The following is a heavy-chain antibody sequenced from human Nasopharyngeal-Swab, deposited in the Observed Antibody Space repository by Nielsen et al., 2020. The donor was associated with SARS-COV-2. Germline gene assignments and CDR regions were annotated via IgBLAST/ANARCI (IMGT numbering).Heavy chain of an antibody. D-gene: IGHD5-12*01. Sequence: GALRLSCAASGFTFSNFAMSWVRQAPGKGLEWVSVISGDSDTTYYADSVKGRFTISRDNSKNTVNLQMNSLRVEGTAIYYCAKDRDSGDDSDDYYHYYGMDVWGQGTTVTVFS. CDR1: GFTFSNFA. J-gene: IGHJ6*02. V-gene: IGHV3-23*01. CDR2: ISGDSDTT. CDR3: AKDRDSGDDSDDYYHYYGMDV.